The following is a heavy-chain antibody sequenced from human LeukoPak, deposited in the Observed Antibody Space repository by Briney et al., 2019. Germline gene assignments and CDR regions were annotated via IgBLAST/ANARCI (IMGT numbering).Heavy chain of an antibody. D-gene: IGHD3-9*01. CDR3: AKASTYYDILTGYFDY. CDR2: IRYDGSNK. V-gene: IGHV3-30*02. J-gene: IGHJ4*02. Sequence: PGGSLRLSCAAPGFTFSSYGMHWVRQAPGKGLEWVAFIRYDGSNKHYADSVKGRFTISRDNSKNTLYLQMNSLRAEDTAVYYCAKASTYYDILTGYFDYWGQGTLVTVSS. CDR1: GFTFSSYG.